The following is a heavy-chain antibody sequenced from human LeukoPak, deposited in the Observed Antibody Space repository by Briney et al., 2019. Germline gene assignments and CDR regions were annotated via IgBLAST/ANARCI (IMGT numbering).Heavy chain of an antibody. V-gene: IGHV3-30*04. CDR2: VSYDGNTK. CDR1: GFIFDNYA. J-gene: IGHJ4*02. Sequence: GGSLRLSCAASGFIFDNYAMHWVRQAPGKGLEWVAVVSYDGNTKYYADSAKGRFTISRDNSENTLSLQMNSLTSEDTAVYYCASDPPGDYWGRGTPVTVSS. CDR3: ASDPPGDY.